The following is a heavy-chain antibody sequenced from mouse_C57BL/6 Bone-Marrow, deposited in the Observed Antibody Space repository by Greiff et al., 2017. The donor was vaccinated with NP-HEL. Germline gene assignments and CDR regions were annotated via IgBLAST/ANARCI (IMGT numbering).Heavy chain of an antibody. CDR2: INPGSGGT. CDR1: GYAFTNYL. Sequence: QVQLQQSGAELVRPGTSVKVSCKASGYAFTNYLIEWVKQRPGQGLEWIGVINPGSGGTNYNEKFKGKATLTADKSSSTAYMQLSSLTSEDSAVYFCARLRIKHYFDYWGQGTTLTVSS. V-gene: IGHV1-54*01. J-gene: IGHJ2*01. D-gene: IGHD2-4*01. CDR3: ARLRIKHYFDY.